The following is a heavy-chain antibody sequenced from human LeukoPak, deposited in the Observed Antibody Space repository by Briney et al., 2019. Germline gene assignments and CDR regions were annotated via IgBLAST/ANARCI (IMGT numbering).Heavy chain of an antibody. D-gene: IGHD6-13*01. V-gene: IGHV4-30-4*08. CDR2: IYYSGST. CDR1: GGSISSGDYY. CDR3: ARGRLGQQLVFFRGYYFDY. J-gene: IGHJ4*02. Sequence: SQTLSLTCTVSGGSISSGDYYWSWIRQPPGKGLERIGYIYYSGSTYYNPSLKSRVTISVDTSKNQFSLKLSSVTAADTAVYYCARGRLGQQLVFFRGYYFDYWGQGTLVTVSS.